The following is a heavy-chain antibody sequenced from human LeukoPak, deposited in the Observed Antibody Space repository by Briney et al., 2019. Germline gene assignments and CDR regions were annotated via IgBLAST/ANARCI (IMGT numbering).Heavy chain of an antibody. V-gene: IGHV3-30-3*01. CDR1: GFTFRRYD. CDR3: ARVTTAIPDAFDI. D-gene: IGHD2-21*02. J-gene: IGHJ3*02. Sequence: GGSLRLSCVASGFTFRRYDVHWVRQAPGKGLEWVAVIAYDGNNKIYADSVKGRFTISRDNSKNTLYLQMDNLRAEDTAVYYCARVTTAIPDAFDIWGQGTMVTVSS. CDR2: IAYDGNNK.